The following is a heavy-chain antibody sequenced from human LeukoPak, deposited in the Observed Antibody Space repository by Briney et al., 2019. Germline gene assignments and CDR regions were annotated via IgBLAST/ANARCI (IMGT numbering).Heavy chain of an antibody. CDR3: ARAKYYDFWSGYYQWFDP. J-gene: IGHJ5*02. Sequence: ASVKVSRKVSGYTFTSYGISWVRQAPGQGLEWMGWISGYNGDRSYAQKLQGRVTMTTNTSTRTAYMELRSLRSDDTAVYYCARAKYYDFWSGYYQWFDPWGQGTLVTVSS. D-gene: IGHD3-3*01. CDR1: GYTFTSYG. V-gene: IGHV1-18*01. CDR2: ISGYNGDR.